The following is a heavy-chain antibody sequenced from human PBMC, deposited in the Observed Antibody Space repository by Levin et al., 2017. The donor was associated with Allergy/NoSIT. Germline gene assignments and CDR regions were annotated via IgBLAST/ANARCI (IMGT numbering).Heavy chain of an antibody. Sequence: SETLSLTCTVSGGSISSSSYYWGWIRQPPGKGLEWIGSIYYSGSTYYNPSLKSRVTLSVDTSKNQFSLKLSSVTAADTAVYYCARPRLGSITMVRGGVPPIAFDIWGQGTMVTVSS. CDR2: IYYSGST. CDR3: ARPRLGSITMVRGGVPPIAFDI. D-gene: IGHD3-10*01. CDR1: GGSISSSSYY. J-gene: IGHJ3*02. V-gene: IGHV4-39*01.